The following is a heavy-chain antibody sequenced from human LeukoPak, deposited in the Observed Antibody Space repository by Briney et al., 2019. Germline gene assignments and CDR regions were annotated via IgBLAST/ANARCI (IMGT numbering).Heavy chain of an antibody. J-gene: IGHJ4*02. V-gene: IGHV3-23*01. Sequence: GGTLRLSCAASGFTFSSYGMSWVRQAPGKGLEWVSGISGSGGSTYYADSVKGRFTISRDNSKNTLYLQMNSLRAEDTAVYYCAKGLTSGYYLGGFDYWGQGTLVTVSS. CDR3: AKGLTSGYYLGGFDY. CDR1: GFTFSSYG. D-gene: IGHD3-22*01. CDR2: ISGSGGST.